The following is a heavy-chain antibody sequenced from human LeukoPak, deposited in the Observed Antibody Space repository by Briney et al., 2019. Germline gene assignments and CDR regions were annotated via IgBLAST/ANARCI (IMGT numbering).Heavy chain of an antibody. Sequence: ASVKVSCKASGYSFSDYYINWVRQAPGQGPEWMGWINPDSGGTNYAQKFQGRVTMTRDTSITTVYMELSRLRFDDTAVFYCTREARAGNWFDPWGHGTLVTVS. CDR1: GYSFSDYY. D-gene: IGHD5-12*01. J-gene: IGHJ5*02. CDR2: INPDSGGT. CDR3: TREARAGNWFDP. V-gene: IGHV1-2*02.